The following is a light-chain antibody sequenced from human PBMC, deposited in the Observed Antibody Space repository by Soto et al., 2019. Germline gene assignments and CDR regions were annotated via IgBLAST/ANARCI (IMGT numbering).Light chain of an antibody. CDR1: QSVRSSY. CDR3: KQYGNSPLT. J-gene: IGKJ4*01. V-gene: IGKV3-20*01. CDR2: GAS. Sequence: ILLTQSRGTLSLSPGERATLSCRSSQSVRSSYFAWYQQKPGQAPRLLIFGASTRAPGIPDRFSGSGSGTDFTLTISKLETEDFALFYCKQYGNSPLTFGRGTKVDIK.